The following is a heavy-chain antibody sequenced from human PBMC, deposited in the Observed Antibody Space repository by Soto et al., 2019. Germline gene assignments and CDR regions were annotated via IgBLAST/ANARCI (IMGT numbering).Heavy chain of an antibody. CDR1: GFTFSSYA. Sequence: GSLRLSCAASGFTFSSYAMNWVRQAPGKGLEWVSAIRGGGGSTYYADSVKGRFTISRDNSKNTLYLQMNSLRAEDTAVYYCAKTYDSSGYPSSVDYWGQGTLVTVSS. CDR2: IRGGGGST. J-gene: IGHJ4*02. CDR3: AKTYDSSGYPSSVDY. V-gene: IGHV3-23*01. D-gene: IGHD3-22*01.